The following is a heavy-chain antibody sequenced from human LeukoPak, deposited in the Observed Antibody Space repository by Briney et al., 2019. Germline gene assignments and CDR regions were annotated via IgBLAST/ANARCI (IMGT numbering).Heavy chain of an antibody. D-gene: IGHD2-21*02. J-gene: IGHJ4*02. CDR3: ARVLRRRLPADPARPDY. CDR2: IIPILGTA. CDR1: GGTFSSYA. Sequence: GASVKVSCKASGGTFSSYAISWVRQAPGQGLEWMGRIIPILGTANYAQKFQGRVTITADKSTSTAYMELSSLRSEDTAVYYCARVLRRRLPADPARPDYWAREPWSPSPQ. V-gene: IGHV1-69*04.